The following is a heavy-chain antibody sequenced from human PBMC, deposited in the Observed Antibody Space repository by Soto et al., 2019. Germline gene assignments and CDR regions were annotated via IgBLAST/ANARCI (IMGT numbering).Heavy chain of an antibody. Sequence: SETLSLTCTVSGGSISSYYWSWIRQPPGKGLEWIGYIYYSGSTNYNPSLKSRVTISVDTSKNQFSLKLSSVTAADTAVYYCARHSSSWYYFADWGQGTLVTVSS. CDR2: IYYSGST. V-gene: IGHV4-59*08. CDR3: ARHSSSWYYFAD. D-gene: IGHD6-13*01. J-gene: IGHJ4*02. CDR1: GGSISSYY.